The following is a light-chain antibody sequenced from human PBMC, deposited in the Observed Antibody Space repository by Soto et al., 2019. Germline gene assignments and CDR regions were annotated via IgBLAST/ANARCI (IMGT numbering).Light chain of an antibody. CDR2: EAS. J-gene: IGKJ4*01. CDR1: ESISSW. V-gene: IGKV1-5*03. Sequence: DIQMTQSPSTLSASVGDRVTITCRASESISSWLAWYQQKPGKAPKLLIYEASSLESGVPSRFSGSGSGTXXXXXXXXXXXDDFATYSCXXYEAYPLTFGGGTKVEIK. CDR3: XXYEAYPLT.